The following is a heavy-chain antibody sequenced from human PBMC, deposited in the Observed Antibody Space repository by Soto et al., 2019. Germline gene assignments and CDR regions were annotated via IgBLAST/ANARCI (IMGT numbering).Heavy chain of an antibody. V-gene: IGHV3-7*03. CDR1: GFSFGTYW. J-gene: IGHJ4*02. Sequence: GGSLRLSCAVSGFSFGTYWMSWVRQAPGKGLEWLASIKEDGSERYYLDSVKGRFTISRDNAKDSLSLQMNSLRGEDTAFYYCARDVGQVTIFGEALSGYFDFWGQGTLVTVSS. D-gene: IGHD3-3*01. CDR3: ARDVGQVTIFGEALSGYFDF. CDR2: IKEDGSER.